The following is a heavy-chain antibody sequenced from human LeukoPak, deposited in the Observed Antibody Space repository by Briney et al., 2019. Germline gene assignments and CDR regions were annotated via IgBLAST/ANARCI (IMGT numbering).Heavy chain of an antibody. Sequence: PGGSLRLSCAASGFTLDDYTMHWVRQAPGKGLEWVSLISWDGGSTYYADSVKGRFTISRDNSKNSLYLQMNSLRTEDTALYYCAKDAKAYYYYGMDVWGQGTLVTASS. CDR1: GFTLDDYT. CDR3: AKDAKAYYYYGMDV. V-gene: IGHV3-43*01. D-gene: IGHD4/OR15-4a*01. CDR2: ISWDGGST. J-gene: IGHJ6*02.